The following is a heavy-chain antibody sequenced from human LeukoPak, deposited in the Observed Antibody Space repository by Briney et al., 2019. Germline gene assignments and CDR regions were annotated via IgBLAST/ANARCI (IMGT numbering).Heavy chain of an antibody. V-gene: IGHV1-2*02. CDR1: GYTFTSYY. Sequence: RASVKVSCKASGYTFTSYYIHRVRRAPGQGLEWMGWINSNSGGTSYSQKFQGRVTMTRDASISTTYMELIILTSDDTAVYYCARGGAASIYNWFDPWGQGTLVTVSS. CDR2: INSNSGGT. CDR3: ARGGAASIYNWFDP. J-gene: IGHJ5*02. D-gene: IGHD6-13*01.